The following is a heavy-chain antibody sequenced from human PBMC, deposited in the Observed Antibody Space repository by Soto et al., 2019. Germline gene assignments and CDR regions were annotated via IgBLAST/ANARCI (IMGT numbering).Heavy chain of an antibody. CDR1: GGTFSSYA. V-gene: IGHV1-69*13. J-gene: IGHJ4*02. CDR3: AKGGNAGGYFDY. D-gene: IGHD2-15*01. CDR2: IIPIFGTA. Sequence: SVKVSCKASGGTFSSYAISWVRQAPGQGLEWMGGIIPIFGTANYAQKFQGRVTITADESTSTAYMELSSLRSEDTAVYYCAKGGNAGGYFDYWGQGTLVTVSS.